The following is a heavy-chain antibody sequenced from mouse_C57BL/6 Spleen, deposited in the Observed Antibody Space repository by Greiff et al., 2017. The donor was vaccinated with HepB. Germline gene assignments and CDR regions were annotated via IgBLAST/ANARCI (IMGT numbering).Heavy chain of an antibody. CDR3: ASAVVAPYAMDY. CDR2: INPSTGGT. V-gene: IGHV1-43*01. CDR1: GYSFTGYY. D-gene: IGHD1-1*01. J-gene: IGHJ4*01. Sequence: VQLQQSGPELVKPGASVKISCKASGYSFTGYYMHWVKQSSEKSLEWIGEINPSTGGTSYNQKFKGKATLTVDKSSSTAYMQLKSLTSEDSAVYYCASAVVAPYAMDYWGQGTSVTVSS.